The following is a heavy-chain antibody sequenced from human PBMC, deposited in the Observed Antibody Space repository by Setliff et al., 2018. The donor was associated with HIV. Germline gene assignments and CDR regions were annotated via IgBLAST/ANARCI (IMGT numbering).Heavy chain of an antibody. J-gene: IGHJ4*02. CDR1: GYTFNSYG. Sequence: ASVKVSCKASGYTFNSYGINWVRQAPGQGLEWMGWINTVTGNPTYAQGFTGRFVFSLDTSVSAAYLQISSLKAEDSAVYYCARRMEMTPIGYWGQGTLVTVSS. CDR2: INTVTGNP. CDR3: ARRMEMTPIGY. V-gene: IGHV7-4-1*02. D-gene: IGHD2-15*01.